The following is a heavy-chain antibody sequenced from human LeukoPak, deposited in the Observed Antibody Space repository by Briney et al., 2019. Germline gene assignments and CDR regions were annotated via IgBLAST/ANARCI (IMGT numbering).Heavy chain of an antibody. CDR1: GSSFSRYG. D-gene: IGHD5-24*01. CDR3: AKNHTDGYLDY. CDR2: ISGSGGIT. Sequence: GGSLRLSCAASGSSFSRYGMSWVRQAPGKGLEWVAAISGSGGITYYADSVKGRFTISRDNSKNTLYLQMNSLRAEDTAIYYCAKNHTDGYLDYWGQGTLVTVSS. J-gene: IGHJ4*02. V-gene: IGHV3-23*01.